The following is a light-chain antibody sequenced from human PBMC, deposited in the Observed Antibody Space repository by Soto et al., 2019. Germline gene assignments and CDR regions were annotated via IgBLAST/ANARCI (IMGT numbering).Light chain of an antibody. Sequence: ALTQFPGTLSSSPGERATLSCRASQSVSSSYLAWYQQKPGQAPRLLIYGASSRATGIPDRFSGSGSGTVFTLTINRLEPEDFAVYFCQQYGDSPWTFVQGTKVEI. J-gene: IGKJ1*01. CDR2: GAS. V-gene: IGKV3-20*01. CDR1: QSVSSSY. CDR3: QQYGDSPWT.